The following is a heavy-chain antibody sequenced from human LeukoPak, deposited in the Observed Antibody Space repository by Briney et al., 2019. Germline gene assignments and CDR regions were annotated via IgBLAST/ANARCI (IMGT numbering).Heavy chain of an antibody. D-gene: IGHD3-3*01. CDR3: AYDFWSGFVDY. Sequence: GGSLRLSCAASGFTFSSYAMSWVRQAPGKGLEWVSAISGSGGSTYYAGSVKGRFTISRDNSKNTLYLQMNSLRAEDTAVYYCAYDFWSGFVDYWGQGTLVTVSS. CDR2: ISGSGGST. CDR1: GFTFSSYA. J-gene: IGHJ4*02. V-gene: IGHV3-23*01.